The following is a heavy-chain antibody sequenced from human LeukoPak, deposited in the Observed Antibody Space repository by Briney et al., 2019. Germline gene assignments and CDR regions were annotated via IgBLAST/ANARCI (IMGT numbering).Heavy chain of an antibody. CDR2: TSWNSGSI. CDR3: AKDSGYSSSWSRNWFDP. D-gene: IGHD6-13*01. V-gene: IGHV3-9*01. J-gene: IGHJ5*02. CDR1: EFTFDDYA. Sequence: GRSLRLSCAPSEFTFDDYAMHWVRQAPGKGLEWVSGTSWNSGSIGYADSVKGRFTISRDNAKNSLYLQMNSLRAEDTALYYCAKDSGYSSSWSRNWFDPWGQGTLVTVSS.